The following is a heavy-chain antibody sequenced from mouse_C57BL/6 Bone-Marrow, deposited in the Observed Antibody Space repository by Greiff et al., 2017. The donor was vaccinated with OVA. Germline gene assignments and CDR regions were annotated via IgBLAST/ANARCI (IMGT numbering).Heavy chain of an antibody. CDR2: IYPGSGST. Sequence: QVQLQQPGAELVKPGASVKMSCKASGYTFTSYWITWVKQRPGQGLEWIGDIYPGSGSTNYNEKFKSKATLTVDTSSSTAYMQLSSLTSEDSAVYYCARGAPYGRTFAYWDQGTLVTVSA. CDR3: ARGAPYGRTFAY. D-gene: IGHD1-1*02. J-gene: IGHJ3*01. CDR1: GYTFTSYW. V-gene: IGHV1-55*01.